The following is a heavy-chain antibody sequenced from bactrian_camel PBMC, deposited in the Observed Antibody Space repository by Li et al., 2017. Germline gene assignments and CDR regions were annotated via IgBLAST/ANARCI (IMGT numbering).Heavy chain of an antibody. D-gene: IGHD4*01. J-gene: IGHJ6*01. V-gene: IGHV3S53*01. CDR1: GYTDSIKF. CDR3: VTLHRVDYAIFGY. Sequence: VQLVESGGGSVQAGGSLRLSCAASGYTDSIKFLGWFRQAPGKEREGVADIGSDDSISYADSVKGRFTISRDNAKNTVYLQMNSLKPEDTAVYYCVTLHRVDYAIFGYWGQGTQVTVS. CDR2: IGSDDSI.